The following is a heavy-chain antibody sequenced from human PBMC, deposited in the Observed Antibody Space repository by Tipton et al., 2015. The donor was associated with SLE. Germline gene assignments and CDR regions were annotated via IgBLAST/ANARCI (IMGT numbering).Heavy chain of an antibody. D-gene: IGHD1-7*01. Sequence: TLSLTCAVYGGSFSVYYWTWIRQPPGKGLEWIGEINHGGSTNYNPSLKSRVTISIDTSKNQFSLKLSSVTAADTAMYFCTRDTGTYGFDAFDIWGQGTMVTVSS. CDR2: INHGGST. CDR3: TRDTGTYGFDAFDI. CDR1: GGSFSVYY. V-gene: IGHV4-34*01. J-gene: IGHJ3*02.